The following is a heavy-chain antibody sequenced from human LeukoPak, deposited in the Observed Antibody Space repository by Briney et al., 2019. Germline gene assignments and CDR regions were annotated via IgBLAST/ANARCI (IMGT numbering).Heavy chain of an antibody. CDR1: GFTFSSYW. CDR2: ISYDGSNK. D-gene: IGHD6-13*01. J-gene: IGHJ2*01. CDR3: ARAAYSSTWYSRYFDL. Sequence: GGSLRLSCAVSGFTFSSYWMSWVRQAPGKGLEWVAVISYDGSNKYYADSVKGRFTISRDNSKNTLHLQMNSLRAEDTAVYYCARAAYSSTWYSRYFDLWGRGTLVTVSS. V-gene: IGHV3-30*03.